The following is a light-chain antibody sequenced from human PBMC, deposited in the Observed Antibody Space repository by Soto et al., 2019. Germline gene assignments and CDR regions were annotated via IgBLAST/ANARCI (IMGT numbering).Light chain of an antibody. V-gene: IGKV3-20*01. CDR3: QQVGSSPIT. CDR1: QSVNRSY. CDR2: GAS. J-gene: IGKJ5*01. Sequence: EIVLTQSPGTLSLSPGERATLSCRASQSVNRSYLVWYQQRPGQAPRLLIYGASSRATGIPDRFGGSASGADFTLTISSLEPEDFAVYYCQQVGSSPITFGQGTRLEIK.